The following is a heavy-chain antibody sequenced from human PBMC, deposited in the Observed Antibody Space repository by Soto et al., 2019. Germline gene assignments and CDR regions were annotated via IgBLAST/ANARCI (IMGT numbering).Heavy chain of an antibody. Sequence: QVQLVESGGGVVQPGRSLRLSCAASGFTFSNHGMHWVRQAPGKGLEWVAVIPDDGSYQYYADSVKGRFTISRDNSKNTLHLQMNSRRVEDTAVYDWVRDDDYADNGFDYWGQGILVTVSS. J-gene: IGHJ4*02. D-gene: IGHD4-17*01. CDR1: GFTFSNHG. CDR2: IPDDGSYQ. CDR3: VRDDDYADNGFDY. V-gene: IGHV3-33*01.